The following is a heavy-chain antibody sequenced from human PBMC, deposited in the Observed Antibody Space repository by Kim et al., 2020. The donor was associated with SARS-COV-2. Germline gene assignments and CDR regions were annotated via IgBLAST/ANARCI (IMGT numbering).Heavy chain of an antibody. CDR2: INHSGST. CDR1: GGSFSGYY. Sequence: SETLSLTCAVYGGSFSGYYWSWIRQPPGKGLEWIGEINHSGSTNYNPSLKSRVTISVDTSKNQFSLKLSSVTAADTAVYYCARGNHYYGSGSYYRNRVNWFDPWGQGTLVTVSS. CDR3: ARGNHYYGSGSYYRNRVNWFDP. J-gene: IGHJ5*02. D-gene: IGHD3-10*01. V-gene: IGHV4-34*01.